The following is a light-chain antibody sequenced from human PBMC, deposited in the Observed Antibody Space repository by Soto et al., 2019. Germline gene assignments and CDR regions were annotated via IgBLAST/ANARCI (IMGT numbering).Light chain of an antibody. CDR2: DDD. J-gene: IGLJ3*02. CDR1: SGSIGSNY. V-gene: IGLV6-57*04. CDR3: QSYASSDVV. Sequence: NFMLTQPHSVSEAPGQTVTISCTRSSGSIGSNYVQWFQQRPGSAPTTVIYDDDQRPSGVPDRFSGSIDSYSNSASLTISGLKTEDESDCYCQSYASSDVVFGGGTKVTVL.